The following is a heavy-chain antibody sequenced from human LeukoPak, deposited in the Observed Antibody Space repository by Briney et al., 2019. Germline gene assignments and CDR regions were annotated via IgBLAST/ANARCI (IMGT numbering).Heavy chain of an antibody. CDR1: GFTVSSNY. CDR2: ISSSGSTI. V-gene: IGHV3-11*01. Sequence: PGGSLGLSCAASGFTVSSNYMSWIRQAPGKGLEWVSYISSSGSTIYYADSVKGRFTISRDNAKNSLYLQMNSLRAEDTAVYYCARDGDGDYVFDYWGQGTLVTVSS. J-gene: IGHJ4*02. CDR3: ARDGDGDYVFDY. D-gene: IGHD4-17*01.